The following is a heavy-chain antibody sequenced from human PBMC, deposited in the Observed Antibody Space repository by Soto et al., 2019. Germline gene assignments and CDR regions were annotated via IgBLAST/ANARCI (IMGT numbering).Heavy chain of an antibody. D-gene: IGHD3-10*01. CDR1: GGSISSGGYY. CDR3: ARDNYYTVSFYYPSPAEYFHH. V-gene: IGHV4-31*03. CDR2: ISYSGST. J-gene: IGHJ1*01. Sequence: SETLSLTCTVSGGSISSGGYYWSWIRQYPGKGLEWIGYISYSGSTYYNPSLKSRITISVDTSKNQFFLKLRSVTAADTAVYYCARDNYYTVSFYYPSPAEYFHHSGPGIL.